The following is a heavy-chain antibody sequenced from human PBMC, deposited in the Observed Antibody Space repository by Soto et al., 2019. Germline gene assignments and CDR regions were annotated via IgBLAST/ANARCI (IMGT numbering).Heavy chain of an antibody. Sequence: QVQLQESGPGLVKPSETLSLTCTVSGGSISSYYWSWIRQPPGKGLEWIGYIYYSGSTNYNPSLKSRVTISVDTSKNQFSLKLSSVTAADTAVYYCARGGYYYYGSGSFLDYWGQGTLVTVSS. CDR1: GGSISSYY. D-gene: IGHD3-10*01. CDR2: IYYSGST. CDR3: ARGGYYYYGSGSFLDY. V-gene: IGHV4-59*12. J-gene: IGHJ4*02.